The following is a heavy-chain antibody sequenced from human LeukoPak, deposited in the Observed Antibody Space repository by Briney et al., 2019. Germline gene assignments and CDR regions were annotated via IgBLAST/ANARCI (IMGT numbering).Heavy chain of an antibody. Sequence: GASVKVSCKASGYTFTSYYMHWVRQAPGQGLEWMGIINPSGGSTSYAQKFQGRVTMTRDTSTSTVYIELSSLRSEDTAVYYCARAMYYYDSSGYYPTIFDYWGQGTLVTVSS. CDR2: INPSGGST. D-gene: IGHD3-22*01. V-gene: IGHV1-46*01. CDR3: ARAMYYYDSSGYYPTIFDY. J-gene: IGHJ4*02. CDR1: GYTFTSYY.